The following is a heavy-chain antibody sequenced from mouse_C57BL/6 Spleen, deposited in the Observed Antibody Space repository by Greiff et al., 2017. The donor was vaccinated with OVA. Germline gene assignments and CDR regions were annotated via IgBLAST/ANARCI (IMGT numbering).Heavy chain of an antibody. CDR2: IYPGDGDT. CDR3: ARGGVTGPSDY. Sequence: QVQLQQSGAELVKPGASVKISCKASGYAFSSYWMNWVKQRPGKGLEWIGQIYPGDGDTNYNGKFKGKATLTADKSSSTAYMQLSTLTSEDSAVYFCARGGVTGPSDYWGQGTTLTVSS. V-gene: IGHV1-80*01. CDR1: GYAFSSYW. D-gene: IGHD4-1*01. J-gene: IGHJ2*01.